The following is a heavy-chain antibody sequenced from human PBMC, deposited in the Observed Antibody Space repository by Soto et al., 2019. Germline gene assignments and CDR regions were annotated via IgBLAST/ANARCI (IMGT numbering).Heavy chain of an antibody. Sequence: PGGSLRLSCAASGFTFSSYGMHWVRQAPGKGLEWVAVISYDGSNKYYADSVKGRFTISRDNSKNTLYLQMNSLRAEDTAVYYCAKEITIFGVVIRSPDYWGQGTLVTVSS. D-gene: IGHD3-3*01. V-gene: IGHV3-30*18. CDR1: GFTFSSYG. CDR2: ISYDGSNK. CDR3: AKEITIFGVVIRSPDY. J-gene: IGHJ4*02.